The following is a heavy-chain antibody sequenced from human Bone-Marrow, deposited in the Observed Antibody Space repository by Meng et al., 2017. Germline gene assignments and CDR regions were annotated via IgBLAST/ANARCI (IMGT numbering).Heavy chain of an antibody. V-gene: IGHV3-30*03. CDR1: GLTFSSYD. CDR2: ISYDGGK. J-gene: IGHJ4*02. CDR3: ARDVPVPPLIITFGGIVGNIDC. Sequence: QVRLVESGGGVVQPGRSLRLPCVASGLTFSSYDMHRVRQAPGKGREWVAVISYDGGKDIPKNTLFLQMNSLRPEDTAVYFCARDVPVPPLIITFGGIVGNIDCWGQGTLVTVSS. D-gene: IGHD3-16*02.